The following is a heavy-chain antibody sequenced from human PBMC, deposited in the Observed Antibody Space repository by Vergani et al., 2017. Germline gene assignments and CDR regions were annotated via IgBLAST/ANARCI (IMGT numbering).Heavy chain of an antibody. CDR1: GITFWKFG. CDR2: ISWNSGAV. J-gene: IGHJ4*02. CDR3: ARDKGIAALYFDY. Sequence: EVDLVESGGGLAQPGGSLRLSCEASGITFWKFGMHWVRQGPGKGLEWVSGISWNSGAVDYADSVRGRFTISRDNAKNSLYLQMNSLRAEDTAVYYCARDKGIAALYFDYWGQGTLVTVSS. V-gene: IGHV3-9*01. D-gene: IGHD6-6*01.